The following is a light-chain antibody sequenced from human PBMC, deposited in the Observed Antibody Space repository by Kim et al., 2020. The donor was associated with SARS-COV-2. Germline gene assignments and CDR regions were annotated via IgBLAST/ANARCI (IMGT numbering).Light chain of an antibody. J-gene: IGLJ2*01. Sequence: PGQSITISCTGTNMGVDGYNYVSWYQLHPGKAPRLMTYDVSNRPSGVSNRFSGSKSGNTASLTTSGLQAEDVADYYCSSYTSSSLVFGGGTQLTVL. CDR2: DVS. V-gene: IGLV2-14*03. CDR3: SSYTSSSLV. CDR1: NMGVDGYNY.